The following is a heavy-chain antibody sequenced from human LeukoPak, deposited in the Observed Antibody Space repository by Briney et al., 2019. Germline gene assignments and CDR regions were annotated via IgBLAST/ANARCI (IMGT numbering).Heavy chain of an antibody. CDR3: VREGYYDSSGYYVLYFDY. D-gene: IGHD3-22*01. CDR1: GYTFTGYY. Sequence: ASVKVSCKASGYTFTGYYMHWVRQAPGQGLEWMGWINPNSGGTNYAQKFQGRVTMTRDTSISTAYMELSRLRSDDTAVYYCVREGYYDSSGYYVLYFDYWGQGTLVTVSS. CDR2: INPNSGGT. V-gene: IGHV1-2*02. J-gene: IGHJ4*02.